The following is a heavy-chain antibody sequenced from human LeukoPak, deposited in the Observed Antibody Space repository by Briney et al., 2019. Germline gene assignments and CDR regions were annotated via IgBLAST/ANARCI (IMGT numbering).Heavy chain of an antibody. CDR3: AKGTSKTTVTTNNDY. Sequence: GGSLRLSCAASGFTFSSYAMNWVRQARGEGLERVSAISGSGGSTYYADSVKGRFTISRDNSKNTLYLQMNSLRAEDTAVYYCAKGTSKTTVTTNNDYWGQGTLVTVSS. V-gene: IGHV3-23*01. CDR1: GFTFSSYA. J-gene: IGHJ4*02. D-gene: IGHD4-17*01. CDR2: ISGSGGST.